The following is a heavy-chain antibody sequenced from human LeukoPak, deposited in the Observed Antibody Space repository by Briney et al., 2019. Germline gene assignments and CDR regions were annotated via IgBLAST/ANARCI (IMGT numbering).Heavy chain of an antibody. CDR2: IWYSGSA. J-gene: IGHJ5*02. D-gene: IGHD1-1*01. CDR1: GDSISGSDYY. V-gene: IGHV4-39*01. Sequence: SETLSLTCNVSGDSISGSDYYWGWMRQPPGKGLEWIANIWYSGSAYYNPSLQSRVSITVDTSKNQFSLNVKSVTAGDSAVYYCLRHAGGIILTWGQGTRVAVSS. CDR3: LRHAGGIILT.